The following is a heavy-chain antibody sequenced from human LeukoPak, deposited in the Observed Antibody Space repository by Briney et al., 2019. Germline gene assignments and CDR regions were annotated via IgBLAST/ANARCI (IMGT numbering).Heavy chain of an antibody. Sequence: PGGSLRLSCAASGFTFSDYYMIWIRQAPGKGLEWVSYISSSSSYTNYADSVKGRFTIPRDNAKNSLFLQMNSLRPEDTAVYYCARAYSTAWFDYWGQGTLVTVSS. D-gene: IGHD6-13*01. CDR1: GFTFSDYY. J-gene: IGHJ4*02. CDR2: ISSSSSYT. CDR3: ARAYSTAWFDY. V-gene: IGHV3-11*05.